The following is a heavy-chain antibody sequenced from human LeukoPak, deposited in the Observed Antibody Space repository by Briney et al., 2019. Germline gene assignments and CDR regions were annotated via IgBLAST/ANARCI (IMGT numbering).Heavy chain of an antibody. Sequence: SETLSPTCAVSGYAISSGYYWGWIRQPPGKGLEWIGSFYPGGSTYYNPSLKSRVTMSVDTSKNQFSLNLSSVTAADTAVYYSARGTTRLCPDYWGQGTLVIVSS. D-gene: IGHD1-7*01. CDR2: FYPGGST. CDR1: GYAISSGYY. CDR3: ARGTTRLCPDY. J-gene: IGHJ4*02. V-gene: IGHV4-38-2*01.